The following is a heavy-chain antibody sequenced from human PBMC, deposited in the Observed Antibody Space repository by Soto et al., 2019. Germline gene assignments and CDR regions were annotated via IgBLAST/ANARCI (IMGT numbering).Heavy chain of an antibody. J-gene: IGHJ4*02. CDR3: AGDFSWFDY. V-gene: IGHV3-33*01. Sequence: QVQLVESGGGVVQPGRSLRLSCAASGFTFSSYGMHWVRQAPGKGLEWVAVIWYDGSNKYYADSVKGRFTISRDNSKNTLYLQRNSLRAEDTAVYYCAGDFSWFDYWGQGTLVTVSS. CDR2: IWYDGSNK. CDR1: GFTFSSYG.